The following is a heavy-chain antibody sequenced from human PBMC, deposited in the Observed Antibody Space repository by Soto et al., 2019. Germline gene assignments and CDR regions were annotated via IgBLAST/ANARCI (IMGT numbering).Heavy chain of an antibody. CDR2: TYSNGGST. D-gene: IGHD3-10*01. Sequence: GGSLRLSCVASGFTFSSHWMHWVRQAPGKGLVWVSRTYSNGGSTSYADSVKGRFTMSRDDAKNTLYLQMDSLRTEDTAVYYCARGTYGFDYWGQGSLVTVSS. V-gene: IGHV3-74*01. J-gene: IGHJ4*02. CDR1: GFTFSSHW. CDR3: ARGTYGFDY.